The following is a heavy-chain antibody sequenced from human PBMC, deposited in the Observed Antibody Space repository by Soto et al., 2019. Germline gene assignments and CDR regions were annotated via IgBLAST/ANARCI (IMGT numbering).Heavy chain of an antibody. D-gene: IGHD3-10*01. CDR2: IKTDGTT. V-gene: IGHV3-74*01. CDR1: GFTVTTHW. Sequence: EVQLVESGGGLVQPGGSLRLSCAASGFTVTTHWVYWVRQAPGEGLVWVSHIKTDGTTRYADSVKGRFTTSRDNAKNTLYLQMNSLRAEDTAVYYCARGGTYGSVDYWGQGTLVTVSS. CDR3: ARGGTYGSVDY. J-gene: IGHJ4*02.